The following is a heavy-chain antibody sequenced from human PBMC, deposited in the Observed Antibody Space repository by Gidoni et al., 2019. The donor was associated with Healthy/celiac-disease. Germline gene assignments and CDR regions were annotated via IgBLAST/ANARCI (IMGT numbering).Heavy chain of an antibody. CDR2: ISYDGSNK. Sequence: EWVAVISYDGSNKYYADSVKGRFTISRDNSKNTLYLQMNSLRAEDTAVYYCAKGATGDYWGQGTLVTVSS. CDR3: AKGATGDY. J-gene: IGHJ4*02. V-gene: IGHV3-30*18. D-gene: IGHD1-26*01.